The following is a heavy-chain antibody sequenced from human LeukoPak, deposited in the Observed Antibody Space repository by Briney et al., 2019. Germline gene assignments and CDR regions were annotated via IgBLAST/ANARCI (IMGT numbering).Heavy chain of an antibody. Sequence: GGSLRLSCASSGFTFSSYDMHCVREAPGKGLEWVAFIRYDGSNKYYADSVKGRFTISRDNSKNTLYLQMNSLRAEDTAVYYCARTWIQLWLVGYWGQGTLVTVSS. V-gene: IGHV3-30*02. D-gene: IGHD5-18*01. CDR3: ARTWIQLWLVGY. J-gene: IGHJ4*02. CDR2: IRYDGSNK. CDR1: GFTFSSYD.